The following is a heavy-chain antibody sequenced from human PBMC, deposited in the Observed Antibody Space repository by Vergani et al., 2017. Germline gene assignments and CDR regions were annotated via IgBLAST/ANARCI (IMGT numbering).Heavy chain of an antibody. V-gene: IGHV1-46*03. Sequence: QVQLVQSGAEVKKPGASVTVSCKASGYTFISYYMHWVRQAPGQGLEWMGIINPSGGSTSYAQKFQGRVTMTRDTSTSTVYMDLSYLRSEDTSVYYCTREALRQLWAPGYYYGMDVWGQGTTVTVSS. CDR2: INPSGGST. CDR1: GYTFISYY. J-gene: IGHJ6*02. D-gene: IGHD5-18*01. CDR3: TREALRQLWAPGYYYGMDV.